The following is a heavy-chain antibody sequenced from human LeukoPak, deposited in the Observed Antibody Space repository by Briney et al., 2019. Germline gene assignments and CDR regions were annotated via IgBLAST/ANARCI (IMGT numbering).Heavy chain of an antibody. CDR1: GFTFSILA. CDR2: ISYDGSNK. J-gene: IGHJ6*02. CDR3: ARDRGGMDV. Sequence: PGGPLRLSCAPSGFTFSILAMHYPPQPPGKRLEWVAVISYDGSNKYYADSVKGRFTISRDNSKNTLYLQMNSLRAEDTAVYYCARDRGGMDVWGQGTTVTVSS. V-gene: IGHV3-30-3*01.